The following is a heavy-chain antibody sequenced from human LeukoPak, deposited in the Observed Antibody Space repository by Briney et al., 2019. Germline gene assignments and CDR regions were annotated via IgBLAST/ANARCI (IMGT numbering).Heavy chain of an antibody. V-gene: IGHV3-66*01. Sequence: GGSLRLSCAASGFSVTNYYMSWVRRAPGKGLEWVSVIYSGGDRFHAVSVKGTFILSRDVSKNTLYLQMNRLRVDDTAVYYCTRDPDGWGQGTLVTVSS. CDR1: GFSVTNYY. J-gene: IGHJ4*02. CDR2: IYSGGDR. CDR3: TRDPDG.